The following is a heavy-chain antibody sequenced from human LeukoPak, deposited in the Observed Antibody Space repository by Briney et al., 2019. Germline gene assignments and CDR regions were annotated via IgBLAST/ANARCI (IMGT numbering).Heavy chain of an antibody. CDR3: ARDEKYRGYSYGYSHFDY. D-gene: IGHD5-18*01. J-gene: IGHJ4*02. Sequence: EGSLRLSCAASGFTFSSYSRNWVRQAPGKGLEWVSSISSSSSYIYYADSVKGRFTSSRDNAKNSLYLQMNSLRAEDTAVYYCARDEKYRGYSYGYSHFDYWGQGTLVTVSS. CDR1: GFTFSSYS. CDR2: ISSSSSYI. V-gene: IGHV3-21*01.